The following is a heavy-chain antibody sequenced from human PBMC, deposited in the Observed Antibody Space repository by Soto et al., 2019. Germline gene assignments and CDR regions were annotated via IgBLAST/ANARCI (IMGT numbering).Heavy chain of an antibody. V-gene: IGHV4-34*01. CDR3: AREDSYGWSGESLDV. CDR1: GDCVRSQS. J-gene: IGHJ6*02. D-gene: IGHD6-19*01. Sequence: PXASLALTCAVGGDCVRSQSWNGIRPSPGKGLEWIGELDQSGGTNYNPSLKSRAIISDDTSKNQFSLTLTSVTAADTAVYYCAREDSYGWSGESLDVWAQRTTVTVSS. CDR2: LDQSGGT.